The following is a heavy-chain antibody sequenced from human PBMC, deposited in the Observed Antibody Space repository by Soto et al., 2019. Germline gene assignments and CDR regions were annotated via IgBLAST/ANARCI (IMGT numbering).Heavy chain of an antibody. J-gene: IGHJ5*02. Sequence: PGGSLRLSCAASGFTFSSYAMSWVRQAPGKGLEWVSAISGSGGSTYYADSVKGRFTISRDNSKNTLYLQMNSLRAEDTAVYYCAKDRANDYIWGSYRYGNWFDGWGQGT. D-gene: IGHD3-16*02. CDR2: ISGSGGST. V-gene: IGHV3-23*01. CDR1: GFTFSSYA. CDR3: AKDRANDYIWGSYRYGNWFDG.